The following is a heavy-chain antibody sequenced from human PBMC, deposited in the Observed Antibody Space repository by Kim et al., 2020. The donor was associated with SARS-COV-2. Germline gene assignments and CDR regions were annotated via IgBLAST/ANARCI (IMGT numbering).Heavy chain of an antibody. J-gene: IGHJ4*02. V-gene: IGHV1-69*13. CDR3: ARGGSSGYYYDY. CDR1: GGTFSSYA. Sequence: SVKVSCKASGGTFSSYAISWVRQAPGQGLEWMGGIIPIFGTANYAQKFQGRVTITADESTSTAYMELSSLRSEDSAVYYCARGGSSGYYYDYWGQGTLVTVSS. CDR2: IIPIFGTA. D-gene: IGHD3-22*01.